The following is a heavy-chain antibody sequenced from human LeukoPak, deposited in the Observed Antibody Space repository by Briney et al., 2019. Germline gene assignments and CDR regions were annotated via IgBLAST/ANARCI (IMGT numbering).Heavy chain of an antibody. Sequence: SVKVSCKASGGTFSSYAISWVRQAPGQGLEWMGGIIPIFGTANYAQKFQGRVTITTDESTSTAYMELSSLRSGDTAVYYCARLVEDIVVVPAAIASKLNPPNWFDPWGQGTLVTVSS. CDR1: GGTFSSYA. D-gene: IGHD2-2*02. V-gene: IGHV1-69*05. CDR2: IIPIFGTA. J-gene: IGHJ5*02. CDR3: ARLVEDIVVVPAAIASKLNPPNWFDP.